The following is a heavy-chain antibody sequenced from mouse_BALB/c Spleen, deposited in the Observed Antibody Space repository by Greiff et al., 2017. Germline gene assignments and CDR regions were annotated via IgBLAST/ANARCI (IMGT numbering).Heavy chain of an antibody. J-gene: IGHJ2*01. Sequence: EVQLVESGGDLVKPGGSLKLPCAASGFTFSSYGMSWVRQTPDKRLEWVATISSGGSYTYYPDSVKGRFTISRDNAKNTLYLQMSSLKSEDTAMYYCARHVNWDYFDYWGQGTTLTVSS. CDR3: ARHVNWDYFDY. D-gene: IGHD4-1*02. CDR1: GFTFSSYG. V-gene: IGHV5-6*01. CDR2: ISSGGSYT.